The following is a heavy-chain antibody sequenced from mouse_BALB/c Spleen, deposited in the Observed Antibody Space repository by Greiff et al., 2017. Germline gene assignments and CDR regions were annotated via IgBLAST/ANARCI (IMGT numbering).Heavy chain of an antibody. CDR2: IDPANGNT. V-gene: IGHV14-3*02. CDR1: GFNIKDTY. Sequence: VQLKESGAELVKPGASVKLSCTASGFNIKDTYMHWVKQRPEQGLEWIGRIDPANGNTKYDPKFQGKATITADTSSNTAYLQLSSLTSEDTAVYYCASWEGPWEYGNPYYFDDWGQGTTLTVSS. J-gene: IGHJ2*01. CDR3: ASWEGPWEYGNPYYFDD. D-gene: IGHD2-10*02.